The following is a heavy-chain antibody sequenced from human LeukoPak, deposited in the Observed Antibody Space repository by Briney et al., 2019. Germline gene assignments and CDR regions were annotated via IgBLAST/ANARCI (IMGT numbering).Heavy chain of an antibody. V-gene: IGHV4-59*08. CDR1: GGSISSLY. D-gene: IGHD6-6*01. J-gene: IGHJ4*02. CDR3: ARHRAYSSSPPFDY. Sequence: PSETLSLTCSVSGGSISSLYWSSIRQPPGKGLEWIGYIYYTGSTNSNPSLRSLVTMFVDMYKNHFSLRLSSVTAADTAVYYCARHRAYSSSPPFDYWGQGTLVSVSS. CDR2: IYYTGST.